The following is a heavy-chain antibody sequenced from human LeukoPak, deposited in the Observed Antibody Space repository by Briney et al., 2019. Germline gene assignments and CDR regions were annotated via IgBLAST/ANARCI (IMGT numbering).Heavy chain of an antibody. CDR3: ARDPNGDYISTFDM. Sequence: GGSLRLSCAASGFTVSSNYMSWVRQAPGKGLEWVSVIYSGGSTYYADSVKGRFTISRDNSKNTLYLQMNSLRVEDTAVYFCARDPNGDYISTFDMWGRGTMVSVSS. D-gene: IGHD4-17*01. CDR1: GFTVSSNY. CDR2: IYSGGST. V-gene: IGHV3-53*01. J-gene: IGHJ3*02.